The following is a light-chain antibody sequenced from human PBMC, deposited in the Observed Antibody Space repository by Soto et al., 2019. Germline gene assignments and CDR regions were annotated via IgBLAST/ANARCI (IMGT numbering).Light chain of an antibody. CDR2: VTS. Sequence: DIQMPQSPSSLSASVGDTVTITCRASASINKYLSWDQHKPGKAPNILVYVTSILQSGVPSRVSGSGSGTNFTLTITPLQPEDFATYYCQQSFTSPWTVGQGTKVDI. CDR3: QQSFTSPWT. V-gene: IGKV1-39*01. J-gene: IGKJ1*01. CDR1: ASINKY.